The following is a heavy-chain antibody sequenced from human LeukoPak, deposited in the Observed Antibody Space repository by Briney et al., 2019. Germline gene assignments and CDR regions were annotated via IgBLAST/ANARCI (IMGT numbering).Heavy chain of an antibody. Sequence: SETLSLTCTVSGGSITSYYWSWIRQPPGKGLEWIGSIYYSGSTNYNPSLKSRVTMSGDTSKNQLSLKLNSVTAADAAVYYCARGKYYYDGSGYIRFDPWGQGTLVTVSS. CDR3: ARGKYYYDGSGYIRFDP. J-gene: IGHJ5*02. CDR2: IYYSGST. D-gene: IGHD3-22*01. CDR1: GGSITSYY. V-gene: IGHV4-59*12.